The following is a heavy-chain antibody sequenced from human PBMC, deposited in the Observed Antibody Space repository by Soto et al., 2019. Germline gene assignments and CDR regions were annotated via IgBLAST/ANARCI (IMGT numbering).Heavy chain of an antibody. D-gene: IGHD3-22*01. CDR1: GGSISSGGYY. Sequence: PSETLSLTCTVSGGSISSGGYYWSWIRQHPGKGLEWIWYIYYSGSTYYNPSLKSRVTISVDTSKNQFSLKLSSVTAADTAVYYCARDHLYYYDSSDYYRRAFDIWGHGTMVTVSS. J-gene: IGHJ3*02. CDR3: ARDHLYYYDSSDYYRRAFDI. V-gene: IGHV4-31*03. CDR2: IYYSGST.